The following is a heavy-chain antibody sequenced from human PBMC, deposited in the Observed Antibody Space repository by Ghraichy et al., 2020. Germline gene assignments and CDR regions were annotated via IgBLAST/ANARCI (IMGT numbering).Heavy chain of an antibody. CDR3: ARFCIAARPILLLAFDI. J-gene: IGHJ3*02. Sequence: SETLSLTCTVSGGSISSSSYYWGWIRQPPGKGLEWIGSIYYSGSTYYNPSLKSRVTISVDTSKNQFSLKLSSVTAADTAVYYCARFCIAARPILLLAFDIWGQGTMVTVSS. CDR2: IYYSGST. CDR1: GGSISSSSYY. D-gene: IGHD6-6*01. V-gene: IGHV4-39*01.